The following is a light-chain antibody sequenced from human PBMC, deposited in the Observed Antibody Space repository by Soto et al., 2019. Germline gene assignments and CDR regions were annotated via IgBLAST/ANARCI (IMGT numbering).Light chain of an antibody. Sequence: DIVLTQSPGTLSLSPGERATLSCRASQSIRSGYLAWYQQKPGQAPRLLIYGASNRATGIPDRFSGSGFGTDFTLTISGLEPEDFAVYFCQQYGRSPPYTFGQGTKLEIK. V-gene: IGKV3-20*01. CDR1: QSIRSGY. CDR2: GAS. CDR3: QQYGRSPPYT. J-gene: IGKJ2*01.